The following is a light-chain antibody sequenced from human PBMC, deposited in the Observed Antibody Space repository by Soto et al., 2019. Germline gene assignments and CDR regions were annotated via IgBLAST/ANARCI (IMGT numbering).Light chain of an antibody. J-gene: IGKJ2*01. CDR2: GAS. CDR1: QSVNVN. CDR3: QQYNHWPPYT. Sequence: EVVLTQSPATLSLSPGERATLSCRASQSVNVNLAWHQQKPGQAPRLLIYGASTRAAGVPARFTGSGSGTEFTLSIISLQSDDFGVYYCQQYNHWPPYTFGQGTKLEIK. V-gene: IGKV3-15*01.